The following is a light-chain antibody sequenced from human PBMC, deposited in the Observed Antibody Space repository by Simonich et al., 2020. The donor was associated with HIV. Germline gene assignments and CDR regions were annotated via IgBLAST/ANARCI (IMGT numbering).Light chain of an antibody. CDR2: EVA. CDR3: MQGLYIPLT. CDR1: QSHLHSDGKTY. V-gene: IGKV2-29*02. Sequence: DTVMTQTPLSLSVTPGQPASISCKSSQSHLHSDGKTYLHWYLQKAGQSPQILSYEVASRFSGVPDRFSGSGSGTDFTLQISRVEAEDVGVYYCMQGLYIPLTFGGGTKVEIK. J-gene: IGKJ4*01.